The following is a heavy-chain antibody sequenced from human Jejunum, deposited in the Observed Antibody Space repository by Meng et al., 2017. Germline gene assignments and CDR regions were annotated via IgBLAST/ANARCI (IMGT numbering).Heavy chain of an antibody. V-gene: IGHV1-2*02. CDR2: INPTEDST. J-gene: IGHJ4*02. Sequence: ASAKISCKGSGYTFSDYHIEWLRQVPGQGLEWMGCINPTEDSTKYAQKFQGRVTVTREKNTAFMELNRLTSYGAAVYYCARDKRWDGTAYFDYWGQGTLVTVSS. CDR1: GYTFSDYH. CDR3: ARDKRWDGTAYFDY. D-gene: IGHD1-1*01.